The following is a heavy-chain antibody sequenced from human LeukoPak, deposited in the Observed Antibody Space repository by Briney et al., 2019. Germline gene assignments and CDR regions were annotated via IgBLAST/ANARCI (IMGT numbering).Heavy chain of an antibody. D-gene: IGHD2-15*01. CDR1: GFTFSSYG. Sequence: GGSLRLSCAASGFTFSSYGMHWVRQAPGKGLEWVAFIRYDGSNKYYADSVKGRFTISRDNSKNTLYLQMNSLRAEDTAVYYCAKDPHVVVVAATVGGYWGQGTLVTVSS. CDR2: IRYDGSNK. V-gene: IGHV3-30*02. J-gene: IGHJ4*02. CDR3: AKDPHVVVVAATVGGY.